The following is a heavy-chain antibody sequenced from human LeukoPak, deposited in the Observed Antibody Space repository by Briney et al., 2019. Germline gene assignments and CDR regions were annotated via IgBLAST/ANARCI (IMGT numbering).Heavy chain of an antibody. CDR1: GFTFSGYW. CDR3: ARGPSSGDALNY. V-gene: IGHV3-7*04. CDR2: INQDGSEK. D-gene: IGHD3-16*01. J-gene: IGHJ4*02. Sequence: GGSLRLSCAASGFTFSGYWMSWVRQAPGKGLEWVANINQDGSEKDYADSVKGRFTISRDNAKNSLYLQVNSLRAEDTAVYYCARGPSSGDALNYWGQGTLVTVSS.